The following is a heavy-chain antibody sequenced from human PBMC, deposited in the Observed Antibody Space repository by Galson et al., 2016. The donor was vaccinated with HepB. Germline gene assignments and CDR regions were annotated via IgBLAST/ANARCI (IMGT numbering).Heavy chain of an antibody. Sequence: SLRLSCAASGFTFSTYAMNWVRQAPGKGLEWVSGISGGGGNTYYADSVKGRFTISKDNSKNTLYPQMHSLRAEDTAVDYCAKVTTMIVVYYYAMDVWGQGTTVTVSS. CDR2: ISGGGGNT. V-gene: IGHV3-23*01. CDR1: GFTFSTYA. D-gene: IGHD3-22*01. CDR3: AKVTTMIVVYYYAMDV. J-gene: IGHJ6*02.